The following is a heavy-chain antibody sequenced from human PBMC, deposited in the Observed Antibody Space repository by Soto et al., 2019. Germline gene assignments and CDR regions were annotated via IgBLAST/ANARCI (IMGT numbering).Heavy chain of an antibody. CDR1: GFTFRSYG. CDR3: ARDRLVPYGYGMDV. V-gene: IGHV3-33*01. J-gene: IGHJ6*02. CDR2: IWFDGSKK. D-gene: IGHD4-17*01. Sequence: QMQLVESGGDVVQPGRSQRLSCAASGFTFRSYGIHWVRQAPGKGLEWVALIWFDGSKKYYVDSVKGRFAVSRDNSKNTLYLQMNSLRVEDTAVYYCARDRLVPYGYGMDVWGQGTTVTVSS.